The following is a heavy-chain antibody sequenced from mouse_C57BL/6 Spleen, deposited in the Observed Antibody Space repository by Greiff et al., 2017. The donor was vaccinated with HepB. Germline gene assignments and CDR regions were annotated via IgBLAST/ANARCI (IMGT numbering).Heavy chain of an antibody. CDR2: IWSGGST. Sequence: QVQLLQSGPGLVQPSQSLSITCTVTGFSLTSYGVRWVRQSPGKGLEWLGVIWSGGSTDYNAAFISRLSISKDKSKSQVFFKMNSLQADDTAIYYCARNGGFYDYDWYFDGWGTGTTVTVSS. D-gene: IGHD2-4*01. J-gene: IGHJ1*03. CDR3: ARNGGFYDYDWYFDG. V-gene: IGHV2-2*01. CDR1: GFSLTSYG.